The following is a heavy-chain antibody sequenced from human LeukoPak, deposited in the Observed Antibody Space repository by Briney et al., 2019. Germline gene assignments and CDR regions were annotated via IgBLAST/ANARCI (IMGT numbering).Heavy chain of an antibody. CDR1: GSSIRSFY. V-gene: IGHV4-4*07. CDR3: ARDHKYCTNGVCYNYYYYYMDV. J-gene: IGHJ6*03. D-gene: IGHD2-8*01. CDR2: IYTSGST. Sequence: PSETLSLTCTVSGSSIRSFYWSWIRQPAGKGLEWIGRIYTSGSTNYNPSLKSRVTMSVATSKNQFSLKLSSVTAADTAVYYCARDHKYCTNGVCYNYYYYYMDVWGKGTTVTVSS.